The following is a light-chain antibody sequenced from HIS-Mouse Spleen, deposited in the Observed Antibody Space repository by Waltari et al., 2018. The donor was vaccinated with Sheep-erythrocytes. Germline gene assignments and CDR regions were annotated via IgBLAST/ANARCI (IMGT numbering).Light chain of an antibody. J-gene: IGLJ3*02. CDR2: AGS. Sequence: QSALTQPASVSGSPGQSITISCTGTSSDVGSYNFVSWYQQHPGKAPKLMIYAGSKRHSGVSNRFSGSKSGNTASLTISGLQAEDEADYYCCSYAGSSTPWVFGGGTKLTVL. CDR3: CSYAGSSTPWV. CDR1: SSDVGSYNF. V-gene: IGLV2-23*01.